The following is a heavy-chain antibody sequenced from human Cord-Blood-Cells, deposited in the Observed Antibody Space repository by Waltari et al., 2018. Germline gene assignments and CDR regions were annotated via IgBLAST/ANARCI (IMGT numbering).Heavy chain of an antibody. D-gene: IGHD3-3*01. CDR3: ARRTYDFWSGYPNWFDP. V-gene: IGHV4-39*01. J-gene: IGHJ5*02. Sequence: QLQLQESGPGLVKPSETLSLTCPVSGGPISCSRYYWGWIRQPPGKGLEWIGSIYYSGSTYYNPSLKSRVTISVDTSKNQFSLKLSSVTAADTAVYYCARRTYDFWSGYPNWFDPWGQGTLVTVSS. CDR1: GGPISCSRYY. CDR2: IYYSGST.